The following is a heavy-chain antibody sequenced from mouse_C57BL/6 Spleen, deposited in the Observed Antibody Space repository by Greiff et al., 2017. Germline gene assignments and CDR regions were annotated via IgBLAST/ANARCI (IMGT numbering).Heavy chain of an antibody. V-gene: IGHV1-26*01. CDR2: INPNNGGT. J-gene: IGHJ4*01. CDR3: ARGLPAMDY. Sequence: EVQLQQSGPELVKPGASVKISCKASGYTFTDYYMNWVKQSHGKSLEWIGDINPNNGGTSYNQKFKGKATLTVDKSSSTAYMELRSLTSEDSAVYYCARGLPAMDYWGQGTSVTVSS. CDR1: GYTFTDYY. D-gene: IGHD2-2*01.